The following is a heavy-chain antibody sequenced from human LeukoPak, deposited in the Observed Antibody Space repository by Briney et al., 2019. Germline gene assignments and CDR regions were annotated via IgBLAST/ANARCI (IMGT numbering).Heavy chain of an antibody. CDR1: GGSFSGYY. CDR2: INHSGST. CDR3: ASIQYDSGTYGWFDP. Sequence: PSETLSLTCAVYGGSFSGYYWSWIRQPPGKGLEWIGEINHSGSTNYNPSLKSRVTISVDTSKNQFSLKLSSVTAADTAVYYCASIQYDSGTYGWFDPWGQGTLVTVSS. D-gene: IGHD3-10*01. J-gene: IGHJ5*02. V-gene: IGHV4-34*01.